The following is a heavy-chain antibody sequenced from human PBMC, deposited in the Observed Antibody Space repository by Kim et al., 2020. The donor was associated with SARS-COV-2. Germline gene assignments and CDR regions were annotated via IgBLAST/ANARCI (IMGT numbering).Heavy chain of an antibody. CDR3: AKDKGSGWYDFDY. Sequence: ADSVKGRFTISRDNAKNSLYLQMNSLRAEDTALYYCAKDKGSGWYDFDYWCQGTLVTVSS. D-gene: IGHD6-19*01. V-gene: IGHV3-9*01. J-gene: IGHJ4*02.